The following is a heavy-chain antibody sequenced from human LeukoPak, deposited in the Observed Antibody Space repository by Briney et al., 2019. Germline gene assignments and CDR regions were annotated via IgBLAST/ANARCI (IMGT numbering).Heavy chain of an antibody. CDR1: GGSISSGSYC. CDR3: ARGWGYANYYYYMDV. J-gene: IGHJ6*03. Sequence: SQTLSLTCTVSGGSISSGSYCWSWIRQPAGKGLEWIGRIYTSGSTNYNPSLKSRVTISVDTSKNQFSLKLSSVTAADTAVYYCARGWGYANYYYYMDVWGKGTTVTISS. CDR2: IYTSGST. D-gene: IGHD3-16*01. V-gene: IGHV4-61*02.